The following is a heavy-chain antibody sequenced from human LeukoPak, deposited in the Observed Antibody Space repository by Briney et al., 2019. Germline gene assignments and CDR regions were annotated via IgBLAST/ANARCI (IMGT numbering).Heavy chain of an antibody. D-gene: IGHD6-19*01. CDR2: INPNSGGT. J-gene: IGHJ4*02. V-gene: IGHV1-2*02. CDR3: ASRHTSPGIAVAGDY. CDR1: GYTFTSYH. Sequence: ASVKVSCKASGYTFTSYHMHWVRQAPGQGLEWMGWINPNSGGTNYAQKFQGRVTMTRDTSISTAYMELSRLRSDDTAVYYCASRHTSPGIAVAGDYWGQGTLVTVSS.